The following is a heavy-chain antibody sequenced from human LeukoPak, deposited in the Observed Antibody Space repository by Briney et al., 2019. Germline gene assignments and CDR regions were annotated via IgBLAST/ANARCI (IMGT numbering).Heavy chain of an antibody. Sequence: SVNLSCKASGYTFTNYHMNWVRQAPGQGLEWVGGLIPIFGTANYAQKFQGRVTITADKSTSTAYMELSSLRSEDTAVYYCARDLRSGYYPNFDYWGQGTLVTVSS. V-gene: IGHV1-69*06. D-gene: IGHD3-3*01. J-gene: IGHJ4*02. CDR1: GYTFTNYH. CDR3: ARDLRSGYYPNFDY. CDR2: LIPIFGTA.